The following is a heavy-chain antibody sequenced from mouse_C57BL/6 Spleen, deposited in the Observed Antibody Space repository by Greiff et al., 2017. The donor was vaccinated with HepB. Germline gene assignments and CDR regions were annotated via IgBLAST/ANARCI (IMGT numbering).Heavy chain of an antibody. CDR1: GYTFTDYE. D-gene: IGHD1-1*01. J-gene: IGHJ2*01. V-gene: IGHV1-15*01. Sequence: QVQLKESGAELVRPGASVTLSCKASGYTFTDYEMHWVKQTPVHGLEWIGAIDPETGGTAYNQKFKGKAILTADKSSSTAYMELRSLTSEDSAVYYCTRRYYGNYWGQGTTLTVSS. CDR3: TRRYYGNY. CDR2: IDPETGGT.